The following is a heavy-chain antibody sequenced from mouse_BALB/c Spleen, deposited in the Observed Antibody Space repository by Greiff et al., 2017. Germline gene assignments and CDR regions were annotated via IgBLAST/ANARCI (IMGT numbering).Heavy chain of an antibody. D-gene: IGHD2-1*01. CDR1: GFSLTSYG. CDR3: ARPYGNYVLYAMDY. Sequence: VKLMESGPGLVAPSQSLSITCTVSGFSLTSYGVHWVRQPPGKGLEWLGVIWAGGSTNYNSALMSRLSISKDNSKSQVFLKMNSLQTDDTAMYYCARPYGNYVLYAMDYWGQGTSVTVSS. CDR2: IWAGGST. V-gene: IGHV2-9*02. J-gene: IGHJ4*01.